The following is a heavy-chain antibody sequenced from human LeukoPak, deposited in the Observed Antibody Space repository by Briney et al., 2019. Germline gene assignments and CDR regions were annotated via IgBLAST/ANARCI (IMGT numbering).Heavy chain of an antibody. CDR2: INPSGGST. J-gene: IGHJ3*02. D-gene: IGHD3-22*01. CDR3: ARDLTNYYDSSGYYYGHDAFDI. Sequence: ASVKVSCKASGYTFTSYYMHWVRQAPGQGLEWMGIINPSGGSTNYTQKFQGRVTITADKSTSTAYMELSSLRSEDTAVYYCARDLTNYYDSSGYYYGHDAFDIWGQGTMVTVSS. CDR1: GYTFTSYY. V-gene: IGHV1-46*01.